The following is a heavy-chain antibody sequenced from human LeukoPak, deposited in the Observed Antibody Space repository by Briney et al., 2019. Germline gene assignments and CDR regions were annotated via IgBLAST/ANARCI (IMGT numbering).Heavy chain of an antibody. CDR3: VKDGSSSFYYYFDY. CDR2: IRYDGSLQ. CDR1: GFTFTSHA. V-gene: IGHV3-30*02. D-gene: IGHD3-22*01. J-gene: IGHJ4*02. Sequence: GGSLRLSCAASGFTFTSHAMRWVRQAPGKGLEWVAFIRYDGSLQFYTHSVKGRFTVSRDNSKNTLYLQMHSLRAEDTAVYYCVKDGSSSFYYYFDYWGQGALVTVSS.